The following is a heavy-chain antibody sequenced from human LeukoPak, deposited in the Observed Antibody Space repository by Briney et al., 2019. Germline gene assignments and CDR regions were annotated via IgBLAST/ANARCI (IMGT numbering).Heavy chain of an antibody. CDR3: ATGYCSGGSCYPGDPYCYGMDV. J-gene: IGHJ6*02. V-gene: IGHV3-48*01. CDR2: LSGSSNTI. CDR1: GFTFSSYS. Sequence: PGGTLRLSCAVSGFTFSSYSMNWVRQAPGKGLEWVSYLSGSSNTIYYADSVKGRFTISRDNAKNSLYLQMNSLRAEDTAVYYCATGYCSGGSCYPGDPYCYGMDVWGQGTTVTVSS. D-gene: IGHD2-15*01.